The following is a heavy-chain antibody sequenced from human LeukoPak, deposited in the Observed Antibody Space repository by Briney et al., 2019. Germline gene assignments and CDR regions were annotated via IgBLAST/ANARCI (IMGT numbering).Heavy chain of an antibody. D-gene: IGHD2-2*01. CDR1: GGSFCGYY. CDR3: ARNGIVVVPAARGHYYYGMDV. J-gene: IGHJ6*04. V-gene: IGHV4-34*01. CDR2: INHSGST. Sequence: SEALSLTCAVYGGSFCGYYWSWIRQPPGKGLEWIGEINHSGSTNYNPSLKSRVTISVDTSKNQFSLKLSSVTAADTAVYYCARNGIVVVPAARGHYYYGMDVWGKGTTVTVSS.